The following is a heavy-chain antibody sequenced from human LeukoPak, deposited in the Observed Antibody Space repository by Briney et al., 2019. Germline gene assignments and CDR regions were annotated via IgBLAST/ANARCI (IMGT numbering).Heavy chain of an antibody. CDR2: IFYSGST. J-gene: IGHJ4*02. CDR3: ARDGVEQQLAHFDY. D-gene: IGHD6-13*01. Sequence: SQTLSLTCTVSGGSISSGDYFWSWIRQPPGKGLEWIGYIFYSGSTHYNPSLKSRVSISVDTSENQFSLKLSSVTAADTAVYYCARDGVEQQLAHFDYWGQGTLVAVSS. V-gene: IGHV4-30-4*01. CDR1: GGSISSGDYF.